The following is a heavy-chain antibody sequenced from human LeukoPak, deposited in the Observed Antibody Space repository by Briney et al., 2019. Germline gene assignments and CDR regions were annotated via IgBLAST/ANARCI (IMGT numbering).Heavy chain of an antibody. CDR1: GFTSSSYA. J-gene: IGHJ6*02. CDR3: ARAMTTAPYYGMDV. Sequence: QPGGSLRLSCAASGFTSSSYAMHWVRQAPGKGLEWVAVISYDGSNKYYADSVKGRFTISRDNSKNTLYLQMNSLRAEDTAVYYCARAMTTAPYYGMDVWGQGTTVTVSS. CDR2: ISYDGSNK. V-gene: IGHV3-30-3*01. D-gene: IGHD4-17*01.